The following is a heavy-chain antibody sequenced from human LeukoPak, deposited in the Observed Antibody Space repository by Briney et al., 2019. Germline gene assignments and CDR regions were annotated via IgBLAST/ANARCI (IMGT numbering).Heavy chain of an antibody. CDR2: IYSDDSDT. J-gene: IGHJ3*01. Sequence: GESLKISCKGSGYRLNAYWIAWVRQMPGKGLEWMGIIYSDDSDTRYSPSFQGQVTISADKSVRTAYLQWSSLKASDTAMYYCARPNITSYYDSRGYDAFDVWGQGTMVTVSS. D-gene: IGHD3-22*01. CDR1: GYRLNAYW. CDR3: ARPNITSYYDSRGYDAFDV. V-gene: IGHV5-51*01.